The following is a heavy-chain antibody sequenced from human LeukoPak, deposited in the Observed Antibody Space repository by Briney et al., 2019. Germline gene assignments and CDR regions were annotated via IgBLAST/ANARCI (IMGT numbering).Heavy chain of an antibody. V-gene: IGHV3-73*01. Sequence: PGGSLRLSCAASGFTFNGSAMHWVRQASGKGLEWVGRIRSKANSYATAYAASVKGRFTISRDDSKNTAYLQMNSLKTEDTAVYYCTRLGPWGAAAGVEFDYWGQGTLVTVSS. D-gene: IGHD6-13*01. CDR2: IRSKANSYAT. CDR1: GFTFNGSA. J-gene: IGHJ4*02. CDR3: TRLGPWGAAAGVEFDY.